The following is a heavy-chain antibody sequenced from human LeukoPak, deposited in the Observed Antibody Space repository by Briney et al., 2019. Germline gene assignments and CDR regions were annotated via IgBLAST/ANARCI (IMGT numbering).Heavy chain of an antibody. CDR1: GFTFSSYA. Sequence: GGSLRLSCAASGFTFSSYAMSWVRQAPGKGLEWVSAISGSGGSTYYADSVKGRFTISRDNSKNTLYLQMNSLRAEDTDVYYCAKDASTYYYDSSGYYYFDYWGQGTLVTVSS. J-gene: IGHJ4*02. D-gene: IGHD3-22*01. CDR2: ISGSGGST. V-gene: IGHV3-23*01. CDR3: AKDASTYYYDSSGYYYFDY.